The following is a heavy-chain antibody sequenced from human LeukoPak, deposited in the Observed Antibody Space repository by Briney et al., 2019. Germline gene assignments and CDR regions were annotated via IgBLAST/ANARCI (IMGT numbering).Heavy chain of an antibody. J-gene: IGHJ4*02. D-gene: IGHD6-13*01. CDR3: ASCSSSETYYFDY. V-gene: IGHV3-11*03. CDR1: GFTFSDYY. Sequence: GGSLRLSCAASGFTFSDYYMSWIRQALGKGLEWVSHISSSGSYTNYADSVKGRFTISRDNAKNSLYLQMNSLRAEDTAVYYCASCSSSETYYFDYWGQGTLVTVSS. CDR2: ISSSGSYT.